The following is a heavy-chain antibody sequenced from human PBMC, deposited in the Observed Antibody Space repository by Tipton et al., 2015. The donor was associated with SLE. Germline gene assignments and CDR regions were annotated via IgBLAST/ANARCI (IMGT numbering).Heavy chain of an antibody. J-gene: IGHJ6*02. CDR2: INPYTGNT. D-gene: IGHD4-17*01. V-gene: IGHV1-18*01. CDR1: GYTFTSYA. Sequence: QLVQSGAEIKKPGASVKVSCKASGYTFTSYAISWVRQAPGQGLEWMGWINPYTGNTDYAQKVQGRVTMTTDTSRSTAYLDLRSLRPDDTAVYYCAKDSAVTTPLYYYGMDVWGQGTTVTVSS. CDR3: AKDSAVTTPLYYYGMDV.